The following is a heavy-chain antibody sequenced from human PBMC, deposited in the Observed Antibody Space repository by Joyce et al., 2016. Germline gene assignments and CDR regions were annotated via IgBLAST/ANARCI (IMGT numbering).Heavy chain of an antibody. V-gene: IGHV3-7*03. Sequence: EVQLVESGGGLVQPGGSLRLSCAASGFTFSTYWMSWVRQAPGKGLEWVANINQDGREKYYVDSLKGRFTISRDNAKNSLFLQMNSLRADDTAMYFCARVVDCSTTTCYSVDYFDYWGQGTLVTVSS. CDR3: ARVVDCSTTTCYSVDYFDY. CDR2: INQDGREK. J-gene: IGHJ4*02. CDR1: GFTFSTYW. D-gene: IGHD2-2*01.